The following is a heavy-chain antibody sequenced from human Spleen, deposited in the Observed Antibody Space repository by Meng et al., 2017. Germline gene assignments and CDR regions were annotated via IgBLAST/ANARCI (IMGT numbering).Heavy chain of an antibody. J-gene: IGHJ4*02. Sequence: SETLSLTCAVSGYSISSGYNWGWIRQPPGKGLEWIGSLYHSGNTYYNPSLKSRVTISVDTSQNNLSLKLSSVTAADSAVYYCARGPTTMAHDFDYWGQGTLVTVSS. V-gene: IGHV4-38-2*01. CDR2: LYHSGNT. CDR3: ARGPTTMAHDFDY. CDR1: GYSISSGYN. D-gene: IGHD4-11*01.